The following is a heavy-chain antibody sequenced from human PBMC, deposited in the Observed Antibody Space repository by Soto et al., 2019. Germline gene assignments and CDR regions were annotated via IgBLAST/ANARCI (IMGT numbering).Heavy chain of an antibody. J-gene: IGHJ6*02. CDR1: GYTFTGYY. CDR2: INPNSGGT. V-gene: IGHV1-2*04. D-gene: IGHD2-2*02. Sequence: ASVKVSCKASGYTFTGYYMHWVRQAPGQGLEWMGWINPNSGGTNYAQKFQGWVTMTRDTSISTAYMELSRLRSDDTAVYYCARTNPHRYCISTSCYTYYYYGMDVWGQGTTVTVSS. CDR3: ARTNPHRYCISTSCYTYYYYGMDV.